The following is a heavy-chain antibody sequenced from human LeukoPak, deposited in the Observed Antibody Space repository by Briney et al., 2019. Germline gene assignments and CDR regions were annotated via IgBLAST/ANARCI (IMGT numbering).Heavy chain of an antibody. CDR1: GGSISSYY. D-gene: IGHD6-13*01. CDR2: IYYSGST. CDR3: ARLTIAAAGTSFDY. Sequence: SETLSLTCTVSGGSISSYYWSWIRQPPGKGLEWIGYIYYSGSTSYNPSLKSRVTISVDTSKNQFSLKLSSVTAADTAVYYCARLTIAAAGTSFDYWGQGTLVTVSS. V-gene: IGHV4-59*08. J-gene: IGHJ4*02.